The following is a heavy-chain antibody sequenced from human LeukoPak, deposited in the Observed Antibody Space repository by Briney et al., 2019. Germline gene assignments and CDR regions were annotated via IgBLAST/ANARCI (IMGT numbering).Heavy chain of an antibody. D-gene: IGHD4-17*01. J-gene: IGHJ6*02. CDR3: ARSGLRSDPYYFYGMDV. CDR1: GFTLTNYR. CDR2: IKQDGSEK. V-gene: IGHV3-7*01. Sequence: GGSLRLSCAASGFTLTNYRMTWVRQAPGKGLEWVANIKQDGSEKYYVGSVKGRFIISRDNAENSLYLQMNSLRVEDTAVYYCARSGLRSDPYYFYGMDVWGQGTTVTVSS.